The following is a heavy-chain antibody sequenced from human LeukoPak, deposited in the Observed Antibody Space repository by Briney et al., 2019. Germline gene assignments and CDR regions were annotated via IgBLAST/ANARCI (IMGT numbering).Heavy chain of an antibody. Sequence: PGGSLRLSCVASGFTFSSYSMNWVRQAPGKGLEWVSYISSSSTIYYGDSVKGRFTITRDDDKKSLYQQKISQRDEGTAVYYCARVGEFDYWGQGTQVTVSS. D-gene: IGHD3-10*01. CDR1: GFTFSSYS. V-gene: IGHV3-48*02. J-gene: IGHJ4*02. CDR2: ISSSSTI. CDR3: ARVGEFDY.